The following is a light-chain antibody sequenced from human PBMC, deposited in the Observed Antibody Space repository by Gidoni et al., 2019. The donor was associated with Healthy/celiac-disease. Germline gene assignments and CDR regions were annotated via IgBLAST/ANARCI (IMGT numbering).Light chain of an antibody. V-gene: IGLV3-19*01. CDR3: NSRDSSLYV. CDR2: GKN. Sequence: SSALTQDPAVSVALGQTVRITCQGDSLRSYYASWYQQKPGQAPVLVIYGKNNRPSGIPDRFSGSSSGNTASLTITGAQAEDEADYYCNSRDSSLYVFGTGTKVTVL. J-gene: IGLJ1*01. CDR1: SLRSYY.